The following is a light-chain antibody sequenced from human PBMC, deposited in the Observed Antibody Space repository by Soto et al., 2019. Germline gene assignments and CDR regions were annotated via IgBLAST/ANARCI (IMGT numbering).Light chain of an antibody. V-gene: IGKV1-39*01. CDR2: AAS. J-gene: IGKJ4*01. CDR3: QQSYGTPLT. CDR1: QSISNY. Sequence: DMEMTQSPSSLSASVGDRVTITCRASQSISNYLNWYQHKPGKVPKLLIYAASSLQSGVPTRFSGSGYGTHFNLTINRLQPEDFATYYCQQSYGTPLTFGGGTKIEIK.